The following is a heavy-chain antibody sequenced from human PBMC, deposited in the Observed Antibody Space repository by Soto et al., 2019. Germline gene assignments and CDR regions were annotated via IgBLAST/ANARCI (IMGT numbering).Heavy chain of an antibody. CDR3: ARQIYHSYTGPNFQYYFDS. CDR2: IDPSDSQT. J-gene: IGHJ4*02. D-gene: IGHD3-16*01. Sequence: GESLKISCKGSGYSFAGYWITWVRQKPGKGLEWMGRIDPSDSQTYYSPSFRGHVTISVTKSITTVFLQWSSLRASDTAMYYCARQIYHSYTGPNFQYYFDSWGQGTLVTVSS. V-gene: IGHV5-10-1*01. CDR1: GYSFAGYW.